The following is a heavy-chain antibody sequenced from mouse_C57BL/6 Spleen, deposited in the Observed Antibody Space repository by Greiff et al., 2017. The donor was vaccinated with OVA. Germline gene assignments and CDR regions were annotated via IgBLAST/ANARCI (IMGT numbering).Heavy chain of an antibody. D-gene: IGHD2-1*01. Sequence: EVKLVESGGGLVKPGGSLKLSCAASGFTFSDYGMHWVRQAPEKGLEWVAYISSGSSTIYYADTVKGRFTISRDNAKNTLFLQMTSLRSEDTAMYYCAKPSYGNYFDYWGQGTTLTVSS. CDR2: ISSGSSTI. CDR1: GFTFSDYG. CDR3: AKPSYGNYFDY. V-gene: IGHV5-17*01. J-gene: IGHJ2*01.